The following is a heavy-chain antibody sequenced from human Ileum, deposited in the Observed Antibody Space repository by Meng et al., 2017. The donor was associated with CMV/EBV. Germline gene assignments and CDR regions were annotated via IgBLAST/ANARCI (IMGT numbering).Heavy chain of an antibody. CDR1: VGSISSGDYY. J-gene: IGHJ4*02. CDR2: IYYSGST. Sequence: RQWSGPGRVKPSQPLSLTCTASVGSISSGDYYWSWIRQPPGKGLEWIGYIYYSGSTYYNPSLKSRVTISADTSKNQFSLKLNSVTAADTAVYYCASGSPQLGYVWGQGTLVTVSS. CDR3: ASGSPQLGYV. V-gene: IGHV4-30-4*01. D-gene: IGHD1-1*01.